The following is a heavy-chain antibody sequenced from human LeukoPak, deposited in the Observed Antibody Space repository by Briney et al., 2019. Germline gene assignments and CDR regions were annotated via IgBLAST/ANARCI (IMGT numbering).Heavy chain of an antibody. V-gene: IGHV4-61*08. CDR3: ARWYYDFWSGYYQYYFDY. CDR2: IYYSGST. CDR1: GGSISSGGYY. D-gene: IGHD3-3*01. J-gene: IGHJ4*02. Sequence: PSETLSLTCTVSGGSISSGGYYWSWIRQHPGKGLEWIGYIYYSGSTNYNPFLKSRVTISVDTSKNQFSLKLSSVTAADTAVYYCARWYYDFWSGYYQYYFDYWGQGTLVTVSS.